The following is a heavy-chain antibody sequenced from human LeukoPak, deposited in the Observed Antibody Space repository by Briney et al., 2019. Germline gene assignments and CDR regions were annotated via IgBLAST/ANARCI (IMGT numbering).Heavy chain of an antibody. CDR3: ARQVNGGNFDY. J-gene: IGHJ4*02. V-gene: IGHV5-51*01. CDR1: GYSFITYW. Sequence: GESLKISCQASGYSFITYWIGWVRQMPGKGLEWMGIIYPGDSDTRYSPSFQGQVTFSVDKSISTAYLQWSSLEASDTAIYYCARQVNGGNFDYWGQGTLVTISS. CDR2: IYPGDSDT. D-gene: IGHD2-8*01.